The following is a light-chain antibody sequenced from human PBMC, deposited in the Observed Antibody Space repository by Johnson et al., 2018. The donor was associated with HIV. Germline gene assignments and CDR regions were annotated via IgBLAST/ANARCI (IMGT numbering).Light chain of an antibody. V-gene: IGLV1-51*01. Sequence: QSVLSQPPSVYAAPGQKVTISCSGSSSNIGNNYVSWYQQLPGTAPKLLIYDNNKRPSGIPDRFSGSKSGTSATLGITGLQPGDEADYYCGTWDSSLSTGGNVFGTGTKVTVL. J-gene: IGLJ1*01. CDR1: SSNIGNNY. CDR3: GTWDSSLSTGGNV. CDR2: DNN.